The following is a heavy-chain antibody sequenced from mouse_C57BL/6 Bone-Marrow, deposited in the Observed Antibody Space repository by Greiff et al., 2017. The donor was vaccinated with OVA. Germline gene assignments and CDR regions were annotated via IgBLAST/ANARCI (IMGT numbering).Heavy chain of an antibody. CDR2: ISYSGST. CDR1: GYSITSGYD. CDR3: ARGENYYGSSSFAY. D-gene: IGHD1-1*01. J-gene: IGHJ3*01. V-gene: IGHV3-1*01. Sequence: EVQLVESGPGMVKPSQSLSLTCTVTGYSITSGYDWHWIRHFPGNKLEWMGYISYSGSTNYNPSLKSRISITHDTSKNHFFLKLNSVTTEDTATYYCARGENYYGSSSFAYWGQGTLVTVSA.